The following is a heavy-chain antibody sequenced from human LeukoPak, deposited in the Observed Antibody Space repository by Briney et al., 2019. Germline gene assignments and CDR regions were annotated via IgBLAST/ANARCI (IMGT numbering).Heavy chain of an antibody. CDR2: IYYSGST. Sequence: SETLSLTCTVSGGSISSYYWSWIRQPPGKGLEWIGYIYYSGSTNCNPSLKSRVTISVDTSKNQFSLKLSSVTAADTAVYYCARLAAAGTYYYYGMDVWGQGTTVTVSS. CDR3: ARLAAAGTYYYYGMDV. CDR1: GGSISSYY. V-gene: IGHV4-59*01. D-gene: IGHD6-13*01. J-gene: IGHJ6*02.